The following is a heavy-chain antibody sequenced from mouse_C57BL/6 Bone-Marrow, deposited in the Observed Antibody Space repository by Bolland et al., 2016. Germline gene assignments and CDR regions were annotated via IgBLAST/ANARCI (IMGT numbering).Heavy chain of an antibody. CDR3: ARHEGYYGKGFAY. CDR2: GSGSI. D-gene: IGHD1-1*02. V-gene: IGHV1-62-2*01. Sequence: GSGSIKYNEKFKGKATLTADKSSSTVYMELSRLTSEDSAVYFCARHEGYYGKGFAYWGQGTLV. J-gene: IGHJ3*01.